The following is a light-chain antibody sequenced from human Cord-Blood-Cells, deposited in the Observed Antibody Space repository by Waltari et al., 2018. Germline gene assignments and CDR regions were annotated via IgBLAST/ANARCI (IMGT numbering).Light chain of an antibody. CDR1: SSDIGGYNY. CDR2: SNN. CDR3: AAWDDSLNGSWV. J-gene: IGLJ3*02. Sequence: QSALTQPRSVSGSPGQSVTISCTGTSSDIGGYNYVSWYQQLPGTAPKLLIYSNNQRPSGVPDRFSGSKSGTSASLAISGLQSEDEADYYCAAWDDSLNGSWVFGGGTKLTVL. V-gene: IGLV1-44*01.